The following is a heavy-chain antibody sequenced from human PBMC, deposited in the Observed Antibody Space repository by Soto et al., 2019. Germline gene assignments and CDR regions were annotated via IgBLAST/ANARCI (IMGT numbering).Heavy chain of an antibody. CDR3: AKRISGQGIDY. J-gene: IGHJ4*02. Sequence: QVQLVDSGGGVVQPGRSLRLSCAASGFTFSSYGMHWVRQAPGKGLEWVALISYDGSTKDYADSVKGRFTISRDNSRNTLYLQMNSLRAEDTAVYYCAKRISGQGIDYWGQGTLVTVSS. V-gene: IGHV3-30*18. CDR1: GFTFSSYG. CDR2: ISYDGSTK. D-gene: IGHD2-21*01.